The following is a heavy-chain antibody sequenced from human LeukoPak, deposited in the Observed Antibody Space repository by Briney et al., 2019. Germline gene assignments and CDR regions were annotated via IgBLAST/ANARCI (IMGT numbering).Heavy chain of an antibody. J-gene: IGHJ5*02. V-gene: IGHV1-3*01. Sequence: GASVKVSCKASGYTFTSYTMHQVRQAPGQRLEWMGWINAGNAKTRYSQKFQGRVTITRDTSASTAYMELSSLRSEGTAVYYCARVSGWYGDNWFDPWGQGTLVTVSS. CDR2: INAGNAKT. D-gene: IGHD6-19*01. CDR1: GYTFTSYT. CDR3: ARVSGWYGDNWFDP.